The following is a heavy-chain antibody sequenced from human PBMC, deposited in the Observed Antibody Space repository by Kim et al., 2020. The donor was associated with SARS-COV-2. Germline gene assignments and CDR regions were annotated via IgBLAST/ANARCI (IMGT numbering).Heavy chain of an antibody. D-gene: IGHD3-22*01. V-gene: IGHV3-48*02. CDR2: ISSSSSTI. CDR1: GFTFSSYS. Sequence: GGSLRLSCAASGFTFSSYSMNWVRQAPGKGLEWVSYISSSSSTIYYADSVKGRFTISRDNAKNSLYLQMNSLRDEDTAVYYCARGGVDTMIVVVITTGYYYGMDVWGQGTTVTVSS. J-gene: IGHJ6*02. CDR3: ARGGVDTMIVVVITTGYYYGMDV.